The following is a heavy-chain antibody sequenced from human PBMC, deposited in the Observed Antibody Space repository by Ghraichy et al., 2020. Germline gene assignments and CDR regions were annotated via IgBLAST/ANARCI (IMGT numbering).Heavy chain of an antibody. CDR3: ARDLGSSRPEHFQN. D-gene: IGHD1-26*01. CDR2: ISSGGSHP. Sequence: GGSLRLSCTASGFTFNGFAMHWVRQAPGKGLEWVAFISSGGSHPYYADSVKGRFTISRDNSKNTLYLQMNSLTPGDTAMYYCARDLGSSRPEHFQNWGQGTLVTVSS. J-gene: IGHJ1*01. CDR1: GFTFNGFA. V-gene: IGHV3-30-3*01.